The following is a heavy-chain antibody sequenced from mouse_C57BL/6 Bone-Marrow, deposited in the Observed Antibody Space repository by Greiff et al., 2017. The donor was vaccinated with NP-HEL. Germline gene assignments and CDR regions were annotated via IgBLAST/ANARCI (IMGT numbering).Heavy chain of an antibody. CDR2: INPNNGGT. V-gene: IGHV1-26*01. Sequence: EVQLQQSGPELVKPGASVKISCKASGYTFTDYYMNWVKQSHGKSLEWIGDINPNNGGTSYNQKFKGKATLTVDKSSSTAYMELRSLTSEDSAVYYCARSGNYVYWGQGTLVTVSA. J-gene: IGHJ3*01. CDR1: GYTFTDYY. D-gene: IGHD2-4*01. CDR3: ARSGNYVY.